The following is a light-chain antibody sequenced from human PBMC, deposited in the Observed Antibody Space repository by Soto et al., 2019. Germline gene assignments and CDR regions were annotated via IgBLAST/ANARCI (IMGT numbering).Light chain of an antibody. CDR1: TSNIGSNY. V-gene: IGLV1-47*01. J-gene: IGLJ2*01. CDR3: AAWADSLSGVV. CDR2: RND. Sequence: QSVLTQPPSASGTPGLRVTISCSGSTSNIGSNYGYWYQQLPGTAPKLLIYRNDQRPSGVPDRFSGSKSGTSASLAISGLRSEDEADYYCAAWADSLSGVVFGGGTKVTVL.